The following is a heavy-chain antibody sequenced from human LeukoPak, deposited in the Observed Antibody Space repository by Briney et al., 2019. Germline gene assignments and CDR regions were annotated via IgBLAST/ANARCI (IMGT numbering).Heavy chain of an antibody. Sequence: GGSLRLSCAASGFTFSSYWMHWVRQAPGKGPVWVSRIKNDGSMTNYADSVQGRFTISRGNAKDTLYLQMNSLRADDTAVYYCAFYGSGVYWGQGALVTVSS. CDR3: AFYGSGVY. CDR2: IKNDGSMT. V-gene: IGHV3-74*01. CDR1: GFTFSSYW. J-gene: IGHJ4*02. D-gene: IGHD3-10*01.